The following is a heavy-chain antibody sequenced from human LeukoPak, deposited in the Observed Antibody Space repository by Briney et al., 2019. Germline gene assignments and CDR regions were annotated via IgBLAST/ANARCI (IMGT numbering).Heavy chain of an antibody. CDR3: ARGGGSGYSYG. Sequence: SETLSLTCTVSGVSISSYYWSWIRQPPGKGLEWIGYIYYSGSTNYNPSLKSRVTLSVDTSKNQFSLKLSSVTAADTAVYYCARGGGSGYSYGWGQGTLVTVSS. V-gene: IGHV4-59*01. J-gene: IGHJ4*02. CDR2: IYYSGST. CDR1: GVSISSYY. D-gene: IGHD5-18*01.